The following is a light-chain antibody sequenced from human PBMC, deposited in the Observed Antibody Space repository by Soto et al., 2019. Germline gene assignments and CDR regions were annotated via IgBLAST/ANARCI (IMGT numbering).Light chain of an antibody. CDR2: KAS. Sequence: DIQMTQSPSTLSASVGDRVTITCRASQSISVWLAWYQQKAGKAPNLLIYKASNLQSGFPSRFSGSGSETEFTLTISSLQSDDFATYYCQQYSSYPTFGQGTKVDIK. J-gene: IGKJ1*01. CDR1: QSISVW. CDR3: QQYSSYPT. V-gene: IGKV1-5*03.